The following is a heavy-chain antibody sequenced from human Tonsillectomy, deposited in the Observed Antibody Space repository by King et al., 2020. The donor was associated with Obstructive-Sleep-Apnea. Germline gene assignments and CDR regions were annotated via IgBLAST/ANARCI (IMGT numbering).Heavy chain of an antibody. CDR2: IYWDDDK. CDR1: GFSLSTSGVG. J-gene: IGHJ4*02. CDR3: AHNNRIAAAGAFDY. Sequence: LTLKESGPTLVKPTQTLTLTCTFSGFSLSTSGVGVGWIRQPPGKALEWLALIYWDDDKRYSPSLKSRLTITKDTSKNQVVLTMTNMDPVDTATYYCAHNNRIAAAGAFDYWGQGTLVTVSS. D-gene: IGHD6-13*01. V-gene: IGHV2-5*02.